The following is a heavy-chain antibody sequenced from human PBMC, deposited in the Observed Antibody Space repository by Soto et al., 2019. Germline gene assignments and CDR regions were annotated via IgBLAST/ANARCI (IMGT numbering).Heavy chain of an antibody. CDR3: ARGWFGPDV. CDR1: EFTFSGRS. D-gene: IGHD3-10*01. V-gene: IGHV3-74*01. Sequence: EVQLVESGGGLVQPGGSLRLSCAASEFTFSGRSVHWVRQAPGKGLVWVSGIDKVGTDSTYADSVKGRFTSSRDNAKNTVYLQMNILRVQDTAVYYCARGWFGPDVWGKGTTVTVSS. J-gene: IGHJ6*03. CDR2: IDKVGTDS.